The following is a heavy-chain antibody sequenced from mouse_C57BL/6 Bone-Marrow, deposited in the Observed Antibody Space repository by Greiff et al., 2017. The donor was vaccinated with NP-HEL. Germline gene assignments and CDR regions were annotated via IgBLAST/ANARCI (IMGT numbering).Heavy chain of an antibody. CDR1: GYTFTSYT. J-gene: IGHJ2*01. CDR3: ARWIDY. V-gene: IGHV1-4*01. Sequence: VQLQESGAELARPGASVKMSCKASGYTFTSYTMHWVKQRPGQGLEWIGYINPSSGYTKYNKQFKDKVTLTAVKSSSTAYMQLSSLTSEDSAVYYCARWIDYWGQGTTLTVSS. CDR2: INPSSGYT.